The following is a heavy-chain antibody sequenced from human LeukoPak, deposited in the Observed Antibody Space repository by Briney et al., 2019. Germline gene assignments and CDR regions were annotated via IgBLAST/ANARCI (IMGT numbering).Heavy chain of an antibody. Sequence: ASVKVSCKASGYTFTTYVFNWVRQAPGQGLEWMGWISAYNGNTNYAQNLQGRVTMTTDTSTSTAYMELSRLRSDDTAVYYCARAHYYGSGSYYIGVPDDWGQGTLVTVSS. J-gene: IGHJ4*02. CDR3: ARAHYYGSGSYYIGVPDD. V-gene: IGHV1-18*01. CDR1: GYTFTTYV. D-gene: IGHD3-10*01. CDR2: ISAYNGNT.